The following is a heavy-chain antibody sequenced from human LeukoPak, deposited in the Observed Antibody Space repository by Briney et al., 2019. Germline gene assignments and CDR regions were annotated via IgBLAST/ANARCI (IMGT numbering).Heavy chain of an antibody. CDR3: ARAKFSAYTGNPGARKSSYDMDV. D-gene: IGHD1-26*01. J-gene: IGHJ6*03. Sequence: GRSLRLSCAASGFTFSSYEMNWVRQAPGKGLEWVSYISSSGSTIYYADSVKARFTISRDNAKNSLYLQMNSLRAEDTAVYYCARAKFSAYTGNPGARKSSYDMDVWGKGTTVTVSS. CDR1: GFTFSSYE. CDR2: ISSSGSTI. V-gene: IGHV3-48*03.